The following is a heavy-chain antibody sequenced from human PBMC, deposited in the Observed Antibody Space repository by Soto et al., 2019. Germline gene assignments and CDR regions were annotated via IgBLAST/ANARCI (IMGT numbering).Heavy chain of an antibody. Sequence: GGSLRLSCAASGFTFSSYAMGWVRQGPGKGLEWVAVVSIGGSTHYADSVRGRFTISRDNSKKTLSLQMNSLTAEDTAVYFCAKRRGAGGNFDYWGQGALVTVYS. J-gene: IGHJ4*02. CDR2: VSIGGST. CDR1: GFTFSSYA. V-gene: IGHV3-23*01. CDR3: AKRRGAGGNFDY. D-gene: IGHD1-26*01.